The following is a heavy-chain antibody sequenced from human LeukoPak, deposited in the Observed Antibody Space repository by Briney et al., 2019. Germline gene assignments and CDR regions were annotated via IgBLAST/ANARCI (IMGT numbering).Heavy chain of an antibody. V-gene: IGHV7-4-1*02. CDR1: GYTFTSHA. J-gene: IGHJ4*02. CDR2: INTNTGNP. CDR3: AREIVVTRFDY. Sequence: GASVKVSCKASGYTFTSHAMNWVRQAPGQGLEWMGWINTNTGNPTYAQGFTGRFVFSLDTSVSTAYLQISSLEAEDTAVYYCAREIVVTRFDYWGQGTLVTVSS. D-gene: IGHD3-22*01.